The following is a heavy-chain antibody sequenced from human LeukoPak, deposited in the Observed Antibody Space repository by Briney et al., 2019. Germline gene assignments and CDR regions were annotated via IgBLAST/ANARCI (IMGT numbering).Heavy chain of an antibody. CDR3: TRESWSGCYTLNWLDP. CDR1: GFGFGDYV. CDR2: IRSTTYGGSA. V-gene: IGHV3-49*04. Sequence: SGGSLRLSCTVSGFGFGDYVMSWVRQAPGKGLEWVGFIRSTTYGGSAETAASVKGRFIISRDDSKSVAYLQMNYVKSEDTAVYYCTRESWSGCYTLNWLDPWGQGTLVTVSS. D-gene: IGHD3-3*01. J-gene: IGHJ5*02.